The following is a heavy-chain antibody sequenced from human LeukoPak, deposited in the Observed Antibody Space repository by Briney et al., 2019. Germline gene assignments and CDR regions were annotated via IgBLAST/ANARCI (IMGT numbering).Heavy chain of an antibody. CDR2: ISWNSGSI. CDR1: GFTFDDYA. Sequence: GRSLRLSCAASGFTFDDYAMHWVRQAPGKGLEWVSGISWNSGSIGYADSVKGRFTISRDNAKNSLYLQMNSLRAEDTALYYCATSLGSSWHDAFDIWGQGTMVTVSS. CDR3: ATSLGSSWHDAFDI. D-gene: IGHD6-13*01. J-gene: IGHJ3*02. V-gene: IGHV3-9*01.